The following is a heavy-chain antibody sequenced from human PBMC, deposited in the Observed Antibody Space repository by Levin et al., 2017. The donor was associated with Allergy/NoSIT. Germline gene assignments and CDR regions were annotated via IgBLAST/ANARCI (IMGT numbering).Heavy chain of an antibody. V-gene: IGHV3-73*01. CDR2: IRSKANSYAT. CDR1: GFTFSGSA. J-gene: IGHJ4*02. Sequence: GGSLRLSCAASGFTFSGSAMHWVRQASGKGLEWVGRIRSKANSYATAYAASVKGRFTISRDDSKNTAYLQMNSLKTEDTAVYYCTRHAQGTAMAYYFDYWGQGTLVTVSS. D-gene: IGHD5-18*01. CDR3: TRHAQGTAMAYYFDY.